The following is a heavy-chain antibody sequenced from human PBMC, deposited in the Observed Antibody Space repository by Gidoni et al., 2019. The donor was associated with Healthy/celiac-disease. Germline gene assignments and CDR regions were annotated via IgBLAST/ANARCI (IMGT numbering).Heavy chain of an antibody. CDR2: ISGSGGST. CDR1: GFTFSSYA. J-gene: IGHJ4*02. V-gene: IGHV3-23*01. Sequence: GGSLRLSCAASGFTFSSYAMSWVRQAPGKGLEWVSAISGSGGSTYYADSVKGRFTISRDNSKNTLYLQMNSLRAEDTAVYYCAKGSYGDYWGGYFDYWGQGTLVTVSS. D-gene: IGHD4-17*01. CDR3: AKGSYGDYWGGYFDY.